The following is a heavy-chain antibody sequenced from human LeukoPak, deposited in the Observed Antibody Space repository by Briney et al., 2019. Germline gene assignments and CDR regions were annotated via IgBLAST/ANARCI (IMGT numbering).Heavy chain of an antibody. CDR3: ARIDIVATIYYYGMDV. D-gene: IGHD5-12*01. J-gene: IGHJ6*02. Sequence: PGGSLRLSCAASGFTVSSNYMSLVRQAPGKGLEWVSVIYSGGSTYYADSVKGRFTISRDNSKNTLYLQMNSLRAEDTAVYYCARIDIVATIYYYGMDVWGQGTTVTVSS. CDR1: GFTVSSNY. CDR2: IYSGGST. V-gene: IGHV3-66*01.